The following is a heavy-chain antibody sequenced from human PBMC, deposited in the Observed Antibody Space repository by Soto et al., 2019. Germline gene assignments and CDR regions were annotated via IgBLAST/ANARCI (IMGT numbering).Heavy chain of an antibody. J-gene: IGHJ1*01. D-gene: IGHD3-22*01. V-gene: IGHV1-18*01. Sequence: VASVKVSCKASGYTFTSYGISWVRQAPGQGLEWMGWISAYNGNTNYAQKIQGRVTMTTDTSTSTAYMELRSLRSDDTAVYYCARAVDYYDSSGYYTHEYFQHWGQGTLVTVSS. CDR3: ARAVDYYDSSGYYTHEYFQH. CDR2: ISAYNGNT. CDR1: GYTFTSYG.